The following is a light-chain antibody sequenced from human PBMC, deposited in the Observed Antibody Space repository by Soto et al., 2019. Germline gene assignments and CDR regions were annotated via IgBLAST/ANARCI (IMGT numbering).Light chain of an antibody. Sequence: DIQMTKSPSFLSASVGDRVTITCQATQDISNYVNWYQQKPGKARKLLIYAASNSETGVPSRFSGSGSGTEFTFTISSLQPEDIATYYCQQYDNLWTFGQGTKVEIK. CDR1: QDISNY. V-gene: IGKV1-33*01. CDR3: QQYDNLWT. CDR2: AAS. J-gene: IGKJ1*01.